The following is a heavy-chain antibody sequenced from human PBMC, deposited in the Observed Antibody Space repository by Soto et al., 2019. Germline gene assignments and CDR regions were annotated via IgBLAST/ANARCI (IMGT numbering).Heavy chain of an antibody. CDR1: GGTFSSYT. D-gene: IGHD4-17*01. V-gene: IGHV1-69*02. Sequence: QVQLVQSGAEVKKPGSSVKVSCKASGGTFSSYTISWVRQAPGQGLKWMGRIIPILGIANYAQKFQGRVTITADKSTSTAYMELSSLRSEDTAVYYCARGDYGGARYYFGMDVWGQGTTVTVSS. J-gene: IGHJ6*02. CDR3: ARGDYGGARYYFGMDV. CDR2: IIPILGIA.